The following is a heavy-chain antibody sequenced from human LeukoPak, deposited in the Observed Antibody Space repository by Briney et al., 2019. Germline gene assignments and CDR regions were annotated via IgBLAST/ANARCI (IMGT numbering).Heavy chain of an antibody. CDR2: TYYRSKWYN. CDR1: GDTVSSNSAV. D-gene: IGHD2-15*01. V-gene: IGHV6-1*01. CDR3: TRESSAGWSNL. Sequence: SQTLSLTCAISGDTVSSNSAVWNWIRQSPSRSLEWLGRTYYRSKWYNDYAISVKSRITFNTDTSKNQFSLLLNSVTAEDTAVYYCTRESSAGWSNLWGQGTLVTVSS. J-gene: IGHJ5*02.